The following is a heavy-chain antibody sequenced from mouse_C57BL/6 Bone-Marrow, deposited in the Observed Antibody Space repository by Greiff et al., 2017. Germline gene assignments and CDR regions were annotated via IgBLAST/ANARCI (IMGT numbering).Heavy chain of an antibody. CDR1: GYTFTSYW. J-gene: IGHJ4*01. D-gene: IGHD1-1*01. Sequence: QVQLKQSGAELVKPGASVKMSCKASGYTFTSYWITWVKQRPGQGLEWIGDIYPGSGSTNYNEKFKSKATLTVDTSSSTAYMQLSSLTSEDSAVYYCARDYGRNYAMDYWGQGTSVTVSS. V-gene: IGHV1-55*01. CDR2: IYPGSGST. CDR3: ARDYGRNYAMDY.